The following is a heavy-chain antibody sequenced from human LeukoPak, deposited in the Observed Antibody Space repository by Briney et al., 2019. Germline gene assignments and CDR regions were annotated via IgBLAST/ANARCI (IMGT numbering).Heavy chain of an antibody. Sequence: SETLSLTCTVSGYSISSAYYWGWIRQPPGKGLEWIGNIYYSGYTTYSPSLRSRVTISVDTSKNQFSLKLSSVTAADTAVYYCARETSQKGAHYMDVWGKGTTITISS. CDR1: GYSISSAYY. J-gene: IGHJ6*03. CDR2: IYYSGYT. D-gene: IGHD3-16*01. CDR3: ARETSQKGAHYMDV. V-gene: IGHV4-38-2*02.